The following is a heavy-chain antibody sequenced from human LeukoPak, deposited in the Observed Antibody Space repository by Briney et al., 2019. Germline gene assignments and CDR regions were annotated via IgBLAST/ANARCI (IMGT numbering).Heavy chain of an antibody. CDR1: GFTFSRYG. CDR2: IWYDGSDK. Sequence: GGSLRLSCAASGFTFSRYGMHWVRRAPGKGLEWVALIWYDGSDKDYGDSVKGRFTISRDNSKNTMYLQMNSLRADDTAVYYCVKSVAGTRGWFDSWGQGTLVIVSS. J-gene: IGHJ5*01. V-gene: IGHV3-33*03. CDR3: VKSVAGTRGWFDS.